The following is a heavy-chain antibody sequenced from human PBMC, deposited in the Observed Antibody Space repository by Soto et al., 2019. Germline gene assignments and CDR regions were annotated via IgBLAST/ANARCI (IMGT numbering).Heavy chain of an antibody. CDR1: GFTFSSYG. D-gene: IGHD2-15*01. J-gene: IGHJ6*02. Sequence: QVQLVESGGGVVQPGRSLRLSCAASGFTFSSYGMHWVRQAPGKGLEWVAVISYDGSNKYYADSVKGRFTISRDNSKNTLYLQMNSLRAEDTAVYYCAKTLGYCSGGSCRLDYYGMDVWGQGTTVTVSS. CDR2: ISYDGSNK. V-gene: IGHV3-30*18. CDR3: AKTLGYCSGGSCRLDYYGMDV.